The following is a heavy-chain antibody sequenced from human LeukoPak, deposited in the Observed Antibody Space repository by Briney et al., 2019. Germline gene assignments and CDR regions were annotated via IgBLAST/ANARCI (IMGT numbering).Heavy chain of an antibody. Sequence: GASVKVSCKASGGTFSSYAISWARQAPGQGLEWMGGIIPIFGTANYAQKFQGRVTITTDESTSTAYMELSSLRSEDTAVYYCARGVRYFDWLSYYYYYYMDVWGKGTTVTVSS. CDR3: ARGVRYFDWLSYYYYYYMDV. J-gene: IGHJ6*03. CDR1: GGTFSSYA. CDR2: IIPIFGTA. D-gene: IGHD3-9*01. V-gene: IGHV1-69*05.